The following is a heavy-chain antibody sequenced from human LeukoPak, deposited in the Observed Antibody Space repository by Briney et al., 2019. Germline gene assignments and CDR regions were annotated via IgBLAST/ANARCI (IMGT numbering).Heavy chain of an antibody. D-gene: IGHD2-15*01. Sequence: GGSLRLSCAVSGFTFSSYEMNWVRQAPGKGLEWVSYISSSGFNIYYADSVKGRFTISRGNAKNSLYLQMNSLRAEDTAVYYCAGQSRLGYCSGGSCYSQPFDPWGQGTLVTVSS. CDR3: AGQSRLGYCSGGSCYSQPFDP. CDR1: GFTFSSYE. J-gene: IGHJ5*02. CDR2: ISSSGFNI. V-gene: IGHV3-48*03.